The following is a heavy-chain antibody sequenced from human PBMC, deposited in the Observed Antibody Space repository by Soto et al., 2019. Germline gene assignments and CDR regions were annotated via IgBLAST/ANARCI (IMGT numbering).Heavy chain of an antibody. Sequence: LYLTCIVSGGSLKSGGYYWVWFRPHSGRGLEWIGYIYYTGRTYYNPSLESRVTFSVDTSKNQFSMKLSSVTAADTAVYYCARDVSSNRDFLDLWGHGA. CDR3: ARDVSSNRDFLDL. J-gene: IGHJ4*01. CDR1: GGSLKSGGYY. D-gene: IGHD6-13*01. CDR2: IYYTGRT. V-gene: IGHV4-31*03.